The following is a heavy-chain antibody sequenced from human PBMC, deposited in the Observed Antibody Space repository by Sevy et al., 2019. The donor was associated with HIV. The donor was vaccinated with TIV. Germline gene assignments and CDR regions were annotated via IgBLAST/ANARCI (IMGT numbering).Heavy chain of an antibody. CDR1: RSTFVSND. Sequence: ASVKVSCKASRSTFVSNDINWLRQAPGQGLEWVEWMRPNSGEVGYAQKFQGRVTMTRNISITTAYMELGRLRFDDTAVYYCAQGYYFTYWGQGTVVTVSS. CDR2: MRPNSGEV. D-gene: IGHD3-22*01. V-gene: IGHV1-8*01. CDR3: AQGYYFTY. J-gene: IGHJ4*02.